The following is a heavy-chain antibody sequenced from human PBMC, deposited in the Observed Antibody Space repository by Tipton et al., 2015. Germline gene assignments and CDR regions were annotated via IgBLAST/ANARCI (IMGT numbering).Heavy chain of an antibody. Sequence: SLRLSCAASGFTFSSYWMHWVRQPPGKGPVWVSRINTDGSSTNYADSVKGRFTISRDNAKNTLHLQMNSLRAEGTAVYYCARLGGLAADYWGQGTLVTVSS. V-gene: IGHV3-74*01. CDR3: ARLGGLAADY. CDR2: INTDGSST. CDR1: GFTFSSYW. D-gene: IGHD6-25*01. J-gene: IGHJ4*02.